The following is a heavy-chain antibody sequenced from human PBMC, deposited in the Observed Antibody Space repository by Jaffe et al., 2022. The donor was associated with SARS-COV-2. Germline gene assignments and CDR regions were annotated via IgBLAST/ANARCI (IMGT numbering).Heavy chain of an antibody. CDR1: GGSISSGSYY. D-gene: IGHD3-16*01. Sequence: QVQLQESGPGLVKPSQTLSLTCTVSGGSISSGSYYWSWIRQPAGKGLEWIGRIYTSGSTNYNPSLKSRVTISVDTSKNQFSLKLSSVTAADTAVYYCARGGRDGYNYVWMRVDAFDIWGQGTMVTVSS. CDR3: ARGGRDGYNYVWMRVDAFDI. V-gene: IGHV4-61*02. J-gene: IGHJ3*02. CDR2: IYTSGST.